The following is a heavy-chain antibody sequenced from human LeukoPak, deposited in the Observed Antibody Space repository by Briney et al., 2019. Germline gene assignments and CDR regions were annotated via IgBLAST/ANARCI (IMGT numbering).Heavy chain of an antibody. CDR2: INPSGGST. D-gene: IGHD6-13*01. Sequence: ASVKVSCTASGYTFTSYYMHWVRPAPGQGLEWMGIINPSGGSTSYAQKFQGRVTMTRDTSTSTVYMELSSLRSEDTAVYYCARDLAAANDFDYWGQGTLVTVSS. CDR3: ARDLAAANDFDY. V-gene: IGHV1-46*01. CDR1: GYTFTSYY. J-gene: IGHJ4*02.